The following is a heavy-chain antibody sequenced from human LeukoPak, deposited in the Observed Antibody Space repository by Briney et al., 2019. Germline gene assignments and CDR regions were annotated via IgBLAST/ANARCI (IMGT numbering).Heavy chain of an antibody. D-gene: IGHD3-16*01. V-gene: IGHV4-59*08. CDR2: IYYTGST. Sequence: SETLSLTCTVSGGSISSYYWSWIRQPPGKGLEWIGLIYYTGSTNYNPSLKGRVTISVDASKNEFSLKLSSVTAADTAVYHCARQEGGVTYFDYWGQGILVTVSA. CDR1: GGSISSYY. CDR3: ARQEGGVTYFDY. J-gene: IGHJ4*02.